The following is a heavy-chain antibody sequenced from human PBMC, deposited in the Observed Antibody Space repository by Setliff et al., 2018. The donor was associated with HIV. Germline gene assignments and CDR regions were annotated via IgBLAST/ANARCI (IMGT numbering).Heavy chain of an antibody. D-gene: IGHD3-22*01. CDR2: IYPGDSDT. CDR1: RYSFTSYW. Sequence: GESLKISCKGSRYSFTSYWIGWVRQMPGKGLEWMGIIYPGDSDTRYSPSFQGQVTISADKSISTAYLQWSSLKASDTAMYYCARRGHYDSSGYPPGYYYGMDVWGQGTTVTVSS. CDR3: ARRGHYDSSGYPPGYYYGMDV. V-gene: IGHV5-51*01. J-gene: IGHJ6*02.